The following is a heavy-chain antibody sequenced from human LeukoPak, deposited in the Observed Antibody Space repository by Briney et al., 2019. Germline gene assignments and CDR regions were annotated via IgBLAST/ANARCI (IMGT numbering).Heavy chain of an antibody. D-gene: IGHD5-18*01. CDR3: AREREYNYGHMLGY. CDR1: RFTFSSYS. CDR2: ISSSSSYI. J-gene: IGHJ4*02. Sequence: SGGSLRLSCAASRFTFSSYSMNWVRQAPGKGLEWVSSISSSSSYIYYADSVKGRFTISRDNAKNSLYLQMNSLRAEDTAVYYCAREREYNYGHMLGYWGQGTLVTVSS. V-gene: IGHV3-21*01.